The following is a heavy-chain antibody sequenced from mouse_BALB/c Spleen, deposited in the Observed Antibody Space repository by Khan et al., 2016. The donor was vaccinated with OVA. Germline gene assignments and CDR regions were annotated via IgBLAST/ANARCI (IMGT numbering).Heavy chain of an antibody. J-gene: IGHJ3*01. CDR1: GYTFTTYW. D-gene: IGHD1-3*01. CDR3: ARRGLNGIFAY. Sequence: QVQLKESGAELAKPGASVKLSCKASGYTFTTYWMHWVKQRPGQGLEWIGYIDPSTGYTEYNQKFKDKATLTPDKSSSTAYMRLSSQTSEESAVYYCARRGLNGIFAYWGQGTLVTVSA. V-gene: IGHV1-7*01. CDR2: IDPSTGYT.